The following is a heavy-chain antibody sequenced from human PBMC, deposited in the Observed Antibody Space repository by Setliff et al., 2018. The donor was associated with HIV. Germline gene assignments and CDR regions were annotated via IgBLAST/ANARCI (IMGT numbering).Heavy chain of an antibody. V-gene: IGHV4-39*01. J-gene: IGHJ3*01. CDR1: GGSISSESYY. D-gene: IGHD2-8*01. CDR3: ARLFQCRSYGFDV. Sequence: SETLSLTCIVSGGSISSESYYWGWIRQPPGKGLEWIGSINHGGDTYCSPSLNTRVTVSIDTSDNQFSLRLTSVTAADTGAYYCARLFQCRSYGFDVWGHGTMVTVSS. CDR2: INHGGDT.